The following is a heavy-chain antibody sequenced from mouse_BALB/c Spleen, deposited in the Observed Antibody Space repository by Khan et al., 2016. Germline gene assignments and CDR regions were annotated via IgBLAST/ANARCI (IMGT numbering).Heavy chain of an antibody. D-gene: IGHD1-1*01. J-gene: IGHJ4*01. CDR3: ARATVVTRDYYAMDY. Sequence: QIQLVQSGPELKKPGETVKISCKASGYTFTDYSMHWVKPAPGTGLKWMGWINTETGEPTYADDFKGRFAFSLETSASTAYLVINNLKNCSTATDCCARATVVTRDYYAMDYWGQGTSVTVSS. V-gene: IGHV9-2-1*01. CDR2: INTETGEP. CDR1: GYTFTDYS.